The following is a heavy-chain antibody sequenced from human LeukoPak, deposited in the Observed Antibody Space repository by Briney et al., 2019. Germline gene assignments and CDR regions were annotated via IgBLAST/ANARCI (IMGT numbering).Heavy chain of an antibody. CDR2: INSDGSST. CDR1: RFTFSTYW. V-gene: IGHV3-74*01. CDR3: ARGGYYGSGSCDY. J-gene: IGHJ4*02. Sequence: GGSLRLSCAASRFTFSTYWMHWVRQAPGKGLVWVSRINSDGSSTGYADSVKGRFTISRDNAKNTLYLQMNSLRAEDTAVYYCARGGYYGSGSCDYWGQGTLVTVSS. D-gene: IGHD3-10*01.